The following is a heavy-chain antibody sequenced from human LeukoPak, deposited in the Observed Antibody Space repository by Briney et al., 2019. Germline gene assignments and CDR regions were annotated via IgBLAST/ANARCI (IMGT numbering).Heavy chain of an antibody. J-gene: IGHJ4*02. CDR2: ISWNSGSI. CDR1: GFTFSSYS. CDR3: AKDRAAAGQYYFDY. D-gene: IGHD6-13*01. Sequence: GGSLRLSCAASGFTFSSYSMNWVRQAPGKGLEWVSGISWNSGSIGYADSVKGRFTISRDNAKNSLYLQMNSLRAEDTALYYCAKDRAAAGQYYFDYWGQGTLVTVSS. V-gene: IGHV3-9*01.